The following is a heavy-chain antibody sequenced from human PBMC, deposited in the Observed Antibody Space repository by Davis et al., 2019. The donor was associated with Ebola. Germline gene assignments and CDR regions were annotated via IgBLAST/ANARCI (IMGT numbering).Heavy chain of an antibody. Sequence: GGSLRLSCAASGFTFSSYSMNWVRQAPGKGLEWVGRIKSKTDGGTTDYAAPVKGRFTISRDDSKNTLYLQMNSLKTEDTAVYYCTRPSAHCSGGSCYPTFDYWGQGTLVTVSS. D-gene: IGHD2-15*01. CDR2: IKSKTDGGTT. V-gene: IGHV3-15*01. CDR1: GFTFSSYS. CDR3: TRPSAHCSGGSCYPTFDY. J-gene: IGHJ4*02.